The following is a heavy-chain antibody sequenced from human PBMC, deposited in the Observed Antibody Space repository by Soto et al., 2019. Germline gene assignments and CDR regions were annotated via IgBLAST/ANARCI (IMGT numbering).Heavy chain of an antibody. Sequence: EVQLVESGGGLVQPGGSLRLSCAASGFIFTTYWMGWVRQTPGKGLEWVANMNPDGSEKYYLDSVKGRFTISRDNAKNSLYLQMNSLRAEDTAVYYCARDPPEWELLLDYWGQGTLVTVSS. J-gene: IGHJ4*02. CDR3: ARDPPEWELLLDY. CDR2: MNPDGSEK. CDR1: GFIFTTYW. V-gene: IGHV3-7*04. D-gene: IGHD1-26*01.